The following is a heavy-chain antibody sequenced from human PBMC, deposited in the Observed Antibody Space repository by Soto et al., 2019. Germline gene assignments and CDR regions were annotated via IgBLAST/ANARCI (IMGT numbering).Heavy chain of an antibody. CDR3: ARDKAARPGWWFDP. CDR2: ISAYNGNT. J-gene: IGHJ5*02. Sequence: ASVKVSCKASGYTFTSYGISWGRQAPGQGLEWMGWISAYNGNTNYAQKLQGRVTMTTDTSMSTAYMELRSLRSDDTAVYYCARDKAARPGWWFDPWGQGTLVTVSS. D-gene: IGHD6-6*01. CDR1: GYTFTSYG. V-gene: IGHV1-18*01.